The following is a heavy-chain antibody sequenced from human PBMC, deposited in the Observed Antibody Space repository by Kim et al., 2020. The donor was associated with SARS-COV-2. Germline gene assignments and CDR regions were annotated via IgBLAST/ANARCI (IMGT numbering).Heavy chain of an antibody. J-gene: IGHJ5*02. CDR3: ARVKKRCSGGSCYFERAFVWFGP. V-gene: IGHV4-34*01. CDR1: GGSFSGYY. D-gene: IGHD2-15*01. CDR2: INHSGST. Sequence: SETLSLTCAVYGGSFSGYYWSWIRQPPGKGLEWIGEINHSGSTNYNPSLKSRVTISVDTSKNKFSLKPSSVTAADTAVYYFARVKKRCSGGSCYFERAFVWFGPWGQGTLVTVSS.